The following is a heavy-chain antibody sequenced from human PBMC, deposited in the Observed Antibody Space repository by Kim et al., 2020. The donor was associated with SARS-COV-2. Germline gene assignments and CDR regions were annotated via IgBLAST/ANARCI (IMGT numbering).Heavy chain of an antibody. D-gene: IGHD3-10*01. CDR3: AKESQRGVSAY. V-gene: IGHV3-30*18. Sequence: GGSLRLSCAASGFTFSSYGMHWVRQAPGKGLEWVAVISYDGSNKYYADSVKGRFTISRDNSKNTLYLQMNSLRAEDTAVYYCAKESQRGVSAYWGQGTLVTVSS. J-gene: IGHJ4*02. CDR2: ISYDGSNK. CDR1: GFTFSSYG.